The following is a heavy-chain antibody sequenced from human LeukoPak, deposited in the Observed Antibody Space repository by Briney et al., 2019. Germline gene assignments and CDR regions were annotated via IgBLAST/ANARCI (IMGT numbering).Heavy chain of an antibody. CDR1: GGTFSSYA. V-gene: IGHV1-69*13. CDR2: IIPIFGTA. Sequence: ASVKVSCKASGGTFSSYAISWVRQAPGQGLEWMGGIIPIFGTANYAQKFQGRVTITADESTGTAYMELSSLRSEDTAVYYCARAGYYDILTGLLYYYGMDVWGKGTTVTVSS. D-gene: IGHD3-9*01. CDR3: ARAGYYDILTGLLYYYGMDV. J-gene: IGHJ6*04.